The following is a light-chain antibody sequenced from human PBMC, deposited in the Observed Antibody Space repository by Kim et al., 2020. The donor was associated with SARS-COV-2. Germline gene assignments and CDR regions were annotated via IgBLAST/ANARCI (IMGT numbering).Light chain of an antibody. CDR2: GKN. CDR3: NSRDSNDNVV. CDR1: SLRSYY. Sequence: VALGRTVRITCQGDSLRSYYETWYQKKPGQAPILGIYGKNKRPSGIPDRFSGSSSGNTASLTITGTQAGDEADYYCNSRDSNDNVVFGGGTQLTVL. V-gene: IGLV3-19*01. J-gene: IGLJ2*01.